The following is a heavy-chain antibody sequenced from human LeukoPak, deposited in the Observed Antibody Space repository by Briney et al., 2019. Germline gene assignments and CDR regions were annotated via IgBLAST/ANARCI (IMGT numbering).Heavy chain of an antibody. D-gene: IGHD2-2*02. CDR1: GFAFSDYY. Sequence: GGSLRLSCAASGFAFSDYYMSWIRQAPGKGLEWVAVFSNDGSNKYYADSVKGRFTISRDNSKNMLYLQMNSLRAEDTAVYYCAKVYCTSTTCYIAYLDYWGQGTLVTVSS. CDR3: AKVYCTSTTCYIAYLDY. CDR2: FSNDGSNK. V-gene: IGHV3-30*18. J-gene: IGHJ4*02.